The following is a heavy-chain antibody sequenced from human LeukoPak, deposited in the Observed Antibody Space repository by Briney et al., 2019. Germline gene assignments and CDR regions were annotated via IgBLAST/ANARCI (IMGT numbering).Heavy chain of an antibody. Sequence: GGSLRLSCAASGFTFSNHAMHWVRQAPGKGLEYVSSISSNGGSTYYANSVKGRFTISRDNAKNSLYLQMHSLRAEDTALYYCARGAYNSGGTHENWGQGTLVTVSS. CDR1: GFTFSNHA. CDR2: ISSNGGST. J-gene: IGHJ4*02. CDR3: ARGAYNSGGTHEN. D-gene: IGHD3-22*01. V-gene: IGHV3-64*01.